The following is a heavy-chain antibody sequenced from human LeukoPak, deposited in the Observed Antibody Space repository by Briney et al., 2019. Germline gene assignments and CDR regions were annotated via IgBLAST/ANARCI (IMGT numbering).Heavy chain of an antibody. J-gene: IGHJ6*02. CDR2: IRYDGSNK. CDR1: GFTFSSYG. D-gene: IGHD6-19*01. CDR3: AKELGGSGWSYYYYGMDV. V-gene: IGHV3-30*02. Sequence: GGSLRLSCAASGFTFSSYGMHWVRQAPGKGLEWVAFIRYDGSNKYYADSVKGRFTISRDNSKNTLYLQMNSLRAEDTAVYYCAKELGGSGWSYYYYGMDVWGQGTTVTVSS.